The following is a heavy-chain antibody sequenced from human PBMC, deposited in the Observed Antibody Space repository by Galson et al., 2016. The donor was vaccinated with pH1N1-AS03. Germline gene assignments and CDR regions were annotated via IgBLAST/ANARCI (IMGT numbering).Heavy chain of an antibody. Sequence: SLRLSCAASGFTFTSYSMNWVRQAPGKGLEWISYIRSSGNTIYYADSVKGRFTISRDNAKNSVYPQMNSLRAEDTAVYYCARDAPERPVGASFDYWGQGTLVIVSS. CDR2: IRSSGNTI. D-gene: IGHD1-1*01. CDR1: GFTFTSYS. CDR3: ARDAPERPVGASFDY. V-gene: IGHV3-48*01. J-gene: IGHJ4*02.